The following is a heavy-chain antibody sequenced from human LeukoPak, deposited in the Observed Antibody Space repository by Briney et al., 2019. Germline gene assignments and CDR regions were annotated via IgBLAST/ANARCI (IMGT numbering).Heavy chain of an antibody. V-gene: IGHV1-2*02. CDR1: GYTFTGHY. CDR2: INPNSGGT. CDR3: ATALNYYDSSGRT. Sequence: ASVKVSCKASGYTFTGHYMHWVRQAPGQGLEWMGWINPNSGGTNYAQKFQGRVTMTRDTSISTAYMELSRLRSEDTAAYYCATALNYYDSSGRTWGQGTLVTVSS. J-gene: IGHJ5*02. D-gene: IGHD3-22*01.